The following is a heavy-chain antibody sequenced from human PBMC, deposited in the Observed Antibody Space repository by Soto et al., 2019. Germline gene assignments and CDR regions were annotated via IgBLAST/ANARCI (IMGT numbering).Heavy chain of an antibody. CDR2: IYHGGGT. J-gene: IGHJ4*02. CDR3: ARDRGGYGVFDY. D-gene: IGHD3-16*01. CDR1: AGSISSDGFY. Sequence: SETLSLTCSVSAGSISSDGFYWNWIRQPPGKGLEWIGYIYHGGGTYSSPSLRSRVTISVDTSKNQFTLKLSSVTAADTAVYYCARDRGGYGVFDYWGQGTLVTVSS. V-gene: IGHV4-31*03.